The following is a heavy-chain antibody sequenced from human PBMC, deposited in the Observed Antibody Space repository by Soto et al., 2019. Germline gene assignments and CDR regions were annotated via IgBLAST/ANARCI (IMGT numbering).Heavy chain of an antibody. CDR2: IYPXRST. CDR1: GGSITSSNW. V-gene: IGHV4-4*02. Sequence: XXTLSLTCVVSGGSITSSNWWSWVRQPPGKGLEWLXEIYPXRSTYYNPSLXXRVTISVXXSKNTFSLQLSSLTAADPAVYYCARGQVVAAQHWGQGTLVTVSS. J-gene: IGHJ4*02. D-gene: IGHD2-15*01. CDR3: ARGQVVAAQH.